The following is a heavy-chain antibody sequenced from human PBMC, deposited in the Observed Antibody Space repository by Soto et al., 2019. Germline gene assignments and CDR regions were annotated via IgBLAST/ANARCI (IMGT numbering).Heavy chain of an antibody. CDR1: GGTFSSYA. CDR2: IIPIFGTA. CDR3: ARDIVGAHPHYYGMDV. V-gene: IGHV1-69*01. Sequence: QVQLVQSGAEVKKPGSSVKVSCKASGGTFSSYAISWVRQAPGQGLEWMGGIIPIFGTANYAQKFQGRVTITADESTSTAYMERSSLRSADTAVYYCARDIVGAHPHYYGMDVWGQGTTVTVSS. D-gene: IGHD1-26*01. J-gene: IGHJ6*02.